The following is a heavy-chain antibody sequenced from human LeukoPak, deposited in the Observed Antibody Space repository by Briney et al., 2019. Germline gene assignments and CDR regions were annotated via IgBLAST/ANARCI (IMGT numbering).Heavy chain of an antibody. J-gene: IGHJ5*02. V-gene: IGHV5-51*01. CDR1: GYSFTSYW. Sequence: GESLKISCKGSGYSFTSYWIGWVRQMPGKGLEWIGIIYPGDSDTRYGPSFQGQVTISADKSISTAYLQWSSLKASDTAMYYCARRPGYSSGWYKGWFDPWGQGTLVTVSS. D-gene: IGHD6-19*01. CDR3: ARRPGYSSGWYKGWFDP. CDR2: IYPGDSDT.